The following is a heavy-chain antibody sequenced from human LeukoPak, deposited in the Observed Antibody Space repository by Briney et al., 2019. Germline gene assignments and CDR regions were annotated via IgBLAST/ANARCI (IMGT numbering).Heavy chain of an antibody. CDR2: IRGSGGST. Sequence: GGSLRLSCATSGFTFSSYAMSWVRQAPGKGLEWVSAIRGSGGSTYYADCVKGRFTISRDNSKNTLYLQMNSLRAEDTAVYYCAKGTSPYYYGMDVWGQGTTVTVSS. CDR3: AKGTSPYYYGMDV. J-gene: IGHJ6*02. V-gene: IGHV3-23*01. D-gene: IGHD1-7*01. CDR1: GFTFSSYA.